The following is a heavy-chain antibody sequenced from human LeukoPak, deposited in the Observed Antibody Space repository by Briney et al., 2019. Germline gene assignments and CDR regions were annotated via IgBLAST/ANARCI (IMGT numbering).Heavy chain of an antibody. J-gene: IGHJ4*02. CDR3: ARYIPVAGTNFDY. CDR2: AYYRSKWYY. V-gene: IGHV6-1*01. D-gene: IGHD6-19*01. CDR1: GDSVSSNSAA. Sequence: SQTLSLTCAISGDSVSSNSAAWNWIRQSPTRGLEWLGRAYYRSKWYYDYSVSVKSRITINPDTSKNQFSLKLSSVTAADTAVYYCARYIPVAGTNFDYWGQGTLVTVSS.